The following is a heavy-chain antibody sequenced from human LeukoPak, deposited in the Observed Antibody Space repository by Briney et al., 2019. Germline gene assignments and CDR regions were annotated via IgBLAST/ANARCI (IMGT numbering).Heavy chain of an antibody. V-gene: IGHV3-33*01. Sequence: AGGSLRLSCAASGFTFSSYGMHWVRQAPGKGLEWVAVTWYDGSNKFYADSVKGRFTISRDNSKNTLYLQMNSLRAEDTAVYYCARDRAAADLDYWGQGTLVTVSS. CDR3: ARDRAAADLDY. CDR1: GFTFSSYG. J-gene: IGHJ4*02. CDR2: TWYDGSNK. D-gene: IGHD6-13*01.